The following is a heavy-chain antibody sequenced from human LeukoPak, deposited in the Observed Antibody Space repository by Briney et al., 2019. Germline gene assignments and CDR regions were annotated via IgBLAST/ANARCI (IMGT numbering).Heavy chain of an antibody. J-gene: IGHJ4*02. CDR3: ATTGEVDIVATIFRQTNGFDY. CDR2: INHSGST. Sequence: YPSETLSLTCAVYGGSFSGYYWSWIRQPPGKGLEWIGEINHSGSTNYNPSLKSRVTISVDTSKNQFSLKLSSVTAADTAVYYCATTGEVDIVATIFRQTNGFDYWGQGTLVTVSS. D-gene: IGHD5-12*01. CDR1: GGSFSGYY. V-gene: IGHV4-34*01.